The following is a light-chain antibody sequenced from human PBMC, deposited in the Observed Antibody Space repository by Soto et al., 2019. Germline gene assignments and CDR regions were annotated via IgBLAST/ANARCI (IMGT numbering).Light chain of an antibody. J-gene: IGLJ1*01. V-gene: IGLV2-14*01. CDR1: SSDVGGYNY. Sequence: QSALTQPASVSGSPGQSITISCTGTSSDVGGYNYVSWYQQHPGKAPKLMIYDVSTRPSGVSNRFSGSKSVNTASLTISGLQAEDEADYYCSSYTSSSTLYVFGTGTKVTVL. CDR3: SSYTSSSTLYV. CDR2: DVS.